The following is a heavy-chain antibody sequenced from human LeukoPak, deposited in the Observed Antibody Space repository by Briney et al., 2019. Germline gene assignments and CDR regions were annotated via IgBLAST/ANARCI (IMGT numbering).Heavy chain of an antibody. CDR1: GFTVSNNY. CDR3: ARDPPAVAANTYG. V-gene: IGHV3-66*01. Sequence: GGSLRLSCAASGFTVSNNYMRWVRQAPGKGLEWVSLIYSDGGTYYADAVKGRFTISRDGSKNMLYLQMDSLRAEDTAIYYCARDPPAVAANTYGWGQGTLVTVSS. D-gene: IGHD6-6*01. J-gene: IGHJ4*02. CDR2: IYSDGGT.